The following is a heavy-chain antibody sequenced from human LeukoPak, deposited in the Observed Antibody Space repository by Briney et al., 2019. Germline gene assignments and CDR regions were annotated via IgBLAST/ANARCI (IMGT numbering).Heavy chain of an antibody. V-gene: IGHV3-15*01. CDR1: GFTFSNAW. Sequence: PGGSLRLSCAASGFTFSNAWMSWVRQAPGKGLEWVGRIKSKTDGGTTDYAAPVKGRFTISRDDSKNTLYLQMYSLKTEDTAVYYCTTGTIEDILTGQDKYYFDYWGQGTLVTVSS. D-gene: IGHD3-9*01. CDR2: IKSKTDGGTT. CDR3: TTGTIEDILTGQDKYYFDY. J-gene: IGHJ4*02.